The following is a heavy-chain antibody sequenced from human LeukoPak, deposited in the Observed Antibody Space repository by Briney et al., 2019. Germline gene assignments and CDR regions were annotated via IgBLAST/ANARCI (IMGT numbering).Heavy chain of an antibody. CDR2: ISATTGGT. Sequence: GGSLRLSCAASGFTFSSYSMNWVRQAPGKGLEWVSGISATTGGTYYADSVKGRFTISRDNSKNTLYLQMNSLRAEDTAVYYCAKGGNYDFWSGYSQLAIFDYWGQGTLVTVSS. D-gene: IGHD3-3*01. J-gene: IGHJ4*02. CDR1: GFTFSSYS. V-gene: IGHV3-23*01. CDR3: AKGGNYDFWSGYSQLAIFDY.